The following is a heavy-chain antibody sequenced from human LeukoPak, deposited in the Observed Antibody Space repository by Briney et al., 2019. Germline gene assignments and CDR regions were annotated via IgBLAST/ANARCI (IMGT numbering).Heavy chain of an antibody. CDR2: ISAYNGNT. V-gene: IGHV1-18*01. CDR1: GYTFTSYG. D-gene: IGHD6-19*01. J-gene: IGHJ4*02. CDR3: ANSKGVAGFDY. Sequence: ASVTVSCMPSGYTFTSYGISWVRPAPGQGLEWMGWISAYNGNTNYAPTLQGRVTMTTDTSTSTAYMELRSLRSDDTAVYYCANSKGVAGFDYWGQGTLVTVSS.